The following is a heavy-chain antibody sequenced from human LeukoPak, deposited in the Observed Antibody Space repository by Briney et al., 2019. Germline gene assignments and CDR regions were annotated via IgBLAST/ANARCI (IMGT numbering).Heavy chain of an antibody. CDR1: GFTFSSYA. D-gene: IGHD5-12*01. Sequence: PGGSLRLSCAASGFTFSSYAMSWVRQAPGKGLEWVSAISGSGGSTYYADSVKGRFTISRDNSKNTLYLQMNSLRAEDTAVYYCAKDRLNSGYEPHYFDYWGQGTLVTVSS. V-gene: IGHV3-23*01. J-gene: IGHJ4*02. CDR2: ISGSGGST. CDR3: AKDRLNSGYEPHYFDY.